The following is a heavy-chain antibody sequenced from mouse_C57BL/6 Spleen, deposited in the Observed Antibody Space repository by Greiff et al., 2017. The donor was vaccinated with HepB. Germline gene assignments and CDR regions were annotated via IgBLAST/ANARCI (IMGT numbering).Heavy chain of an antibody. CDR3: AAFGDFDY. J-gene: IGHJ2*01. CDR1: GYSFTGYY. V-gene: IGHV1-42*01. Sequence: VHVKQSGPELVKPGASVKISCKASGYSFTGYYMNWVKQSPEKSLEWIGEINPSTGGTTYNQKFKAKATLTVDKSSSTAYMQLKSLTSEDSAVYYCAAFGDFDYWGQGTTLTVSS. CDR2: INPSTGGT.